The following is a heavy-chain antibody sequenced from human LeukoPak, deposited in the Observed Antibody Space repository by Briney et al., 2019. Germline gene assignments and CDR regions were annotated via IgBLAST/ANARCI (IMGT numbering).Heavy chain of an antibody. Sequence: SETLSLTCTVSGGSISSSSYYWGWIRQPPGKGLEWIGSVYYSGTAYYNPSLKSRVTISGDTSKNHFSLKLTSVTAADTAVYYCAREMTMIVGHYFDYWGQGTLVTVSS. CDR3: AREMTMIVGHYFDY. CDR1: GGSISSSSYY. J-gene: IGHJ4*02. V-gene: IGHV4-39*07. CDR2: VYYSGTA. D-gene: IGHD3-22*01.